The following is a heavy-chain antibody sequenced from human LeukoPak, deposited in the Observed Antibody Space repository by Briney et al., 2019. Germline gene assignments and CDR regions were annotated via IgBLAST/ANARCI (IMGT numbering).Heavy chain of an antibody. CDR1: GGTFSSYA. Sequence: ASVKVSCKASGGTFSSYATSWVRQAPGQGLEWMGGIIPIFGTANYAQKFQGRVTITADESTSTAYMELSSLRSEDTAVYYCATGSHRMGYFDYWGQGTLVTVSS. J-gene: IGHJ4*02. CDR3: ATGSHRMGYFDY. V-gene: IGHV1-69*01. D-gene: IGHD1-26*01. CDR2: IIPIFGTA.